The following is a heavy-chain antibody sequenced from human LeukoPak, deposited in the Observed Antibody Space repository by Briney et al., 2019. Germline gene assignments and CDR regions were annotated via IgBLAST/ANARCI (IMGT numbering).Heavy chain of an antibody. CDR2: SRNKAKSFSI. Sequence: GGSLRLSCAASGFTFSDHYMDWVRQAPGKGLEWVGRSRNKAKSFSIDYAASVKGRFTISRDDSRNSLYLQMNSLETEDTAVYYCTKTDYGEPDHWGQGTLVTVSS. D-gene: IGHD4-17*01. V-gene: IGHV3-72*01. J-gene: IGHJ4*02. CDR1: GFTFSDHY. CDR3: TKTDYGEPDH.